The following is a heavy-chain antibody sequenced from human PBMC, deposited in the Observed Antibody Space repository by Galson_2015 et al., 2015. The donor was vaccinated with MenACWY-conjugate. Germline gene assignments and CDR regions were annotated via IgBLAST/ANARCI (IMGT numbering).Heavy chain of an antibody. J-gene: IGHJ4*02. Sequence: SLRLSCAASGFTFSGSAMHWVRQASGKGLEWVGRIRSKANSYATAYAASVKGRFTISRDDSKNTAYLQMNSLKTEDTAVYYCTKFYSGYDYEFDYWGQGTLVTVSS. CDR2: IRSKANSYAT. V-gene: IGHV3-73*01. CDR1: GFTFSGSA. CDR3: TKFYSGYDYEFDY. D-gene: IGHD5-12*01.